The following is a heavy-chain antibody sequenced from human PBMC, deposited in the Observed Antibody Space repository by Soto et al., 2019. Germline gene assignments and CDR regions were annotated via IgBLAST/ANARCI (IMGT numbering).Heavy chain of an antibody. CDR3: ARKLGGTSEAVF. CDR1: GYSFTNYH. CDR2: INPIGGSP. J-gene: IGHJ4*02. Sequence: ATVKVSCKASGYSFTNYHIHWVRQAPGQGLEWMGMINPIGGSPNYAQKFQGRLAITRDTSTATVYMELSSLTSEDTAMYFCARKLGGTSEAVFWGQGTLVTVSS. V-gene: IGHV1-46*01. D-gene: IGHD2-2*01.